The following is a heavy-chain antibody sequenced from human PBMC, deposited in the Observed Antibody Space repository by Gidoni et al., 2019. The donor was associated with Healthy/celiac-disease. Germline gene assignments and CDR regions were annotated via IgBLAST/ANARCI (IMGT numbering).Heavy chain of an antibody. V-gene: IGHV1-24*01. CDR3: ATGVLELRKSWFDP. D-gene: IGHD1-7*01. Sequence: QLQLVQSGAGVKKPGASGKVSCKVSGSTLTEISMHWVRQAPGKGLEWLGGVEPEDGETIAAQKFQGRVTMTEDTSTDTAYMELSSLSSEDTAVYYCATGVLELRKSWFDPWGQGPLVTVSS. CDR2: VEPEDGET. CDR1: GSTLTEIS. J-gene: IGHJ5*02.